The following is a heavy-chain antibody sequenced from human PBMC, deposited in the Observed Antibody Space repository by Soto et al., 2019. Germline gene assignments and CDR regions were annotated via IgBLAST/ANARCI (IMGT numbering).Heavy chain of an antibody. Sequence: GGSLRLSCAASGFTFSSYGMHWVRQAPGKGLEWVAVIWYDGNNKYYADSVKGRFTISRDNSKNTLYLQMNSLRAEDTAVYYCARSEKIQLWLLFDYWGQGTLVTVSS. CDR1: GFTFSSYG. J-gene: IGHJ4*02. CDR2: IWYDGNNK. CDR3: ARSEKIQLWLLFDY. V-gene: IGHV3-33*01. D-gene: IGHD5-18*01.